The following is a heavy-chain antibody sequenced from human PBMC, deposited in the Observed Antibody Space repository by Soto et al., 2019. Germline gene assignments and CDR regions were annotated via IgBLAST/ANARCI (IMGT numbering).Heavy chain of an antibody. CDR2: MNPNSGNT. V-gene: IGHV1-8*01. CDR3: ARERTGTTSMDV. J-gene: IGHJ6*02. CDR1: GYTFTSYD. D-gene: IGHD1-1*01. Sequence: QVQLVQSGAEVKKPGASVKVSCKASGYTFTSYDINWVRQATGQGLEWMGWMNPNSGNTGYAEKFQGRVTMTRNTSISTAYMEPSSLRSEDTAVYYCARERTGTTSMDVWGQGTTVTVSS.